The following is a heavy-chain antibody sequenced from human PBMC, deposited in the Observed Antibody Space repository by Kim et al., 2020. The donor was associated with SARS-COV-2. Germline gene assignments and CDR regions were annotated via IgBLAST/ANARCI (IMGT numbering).Heavy chain of an antibody. D-gene: IGHD3-10*01. CDR2: IYYTGSA. J-gene: IGHJ4*02. Sequence: SETLSLTCTVSGGSIRSYYWSWIRQPPGKGLEWIGYIYYTGSANFNPSLKSRLTISVDTSKNQFSLNLSSVTATDTAVYYYASLVRGVKGVDYWGQGTLVTVSS. CDR3: ASLVRGVKGVDY. CDR1: GGSIRSYY. V-gene: IGHV4-59*01.